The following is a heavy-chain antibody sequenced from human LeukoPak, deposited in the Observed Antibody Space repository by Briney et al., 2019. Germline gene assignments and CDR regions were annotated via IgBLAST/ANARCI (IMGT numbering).Heavy chain of an antibody. CDR3: ARIPFPGYYYGSGAIDY. D-gene: IGHD3-10*01. Sequence: ASVKVSCKASGYTFTSYGISWVRQAPGQGLEWMGWISAYNGNTNYAQKLQGRVTMTTDTSTSTAYMELRSLKSDDTAVYYCARIPFPGYYYGSGAIDYWGQGTLVTASS. J-gene: IGHJ4*02. CDR2: ISAYNGNT. CDR1: GYTFTSYG. V-gene: IGHV1-18*01.